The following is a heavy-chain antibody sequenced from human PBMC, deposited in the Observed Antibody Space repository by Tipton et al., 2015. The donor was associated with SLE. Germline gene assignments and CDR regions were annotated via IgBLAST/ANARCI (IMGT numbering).Heavy chain of an antibody. V-gene: IGHV4-59*12. D-gene: IGHD1-26*01. CDR1: GGSISSYF. J-gene: IGHJ4*02. Sequence: TLSLTCTVSGGSISSYFWSWIRQPPGKGLEWIGHIYYSGSTNYNPSLKSRVTISVDTSKNQFSLNLSSVTAADTAVYYCAREVGKGYYFDYWGQGILVTVSS. CDR2: IYYSGST. CDR3: AREVGKGYYFDY.